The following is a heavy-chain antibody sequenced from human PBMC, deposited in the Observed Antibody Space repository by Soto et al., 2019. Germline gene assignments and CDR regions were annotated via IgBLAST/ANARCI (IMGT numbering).Heavy chain of an antibody. CDR3: AREYYGLLTGYYTDY. CDR2: ISGDGVTT. V-gene: IGHV3-74*01. J-gene: IGHJ4*02. Sequence: EVQLVESGGDLVQRGGSLRLSCAASGFPFSSYGMHWVRHTPGKGLAWVARISGDGVTTYYADSVTGRFTVSRDNAKNTLSLQISGLRAEDTAVYYCAREYYGLLTGYYTDYWGQGTLVSVSS. D-gene: IGHD3-9*01. CDR1: GFPFSSYG.